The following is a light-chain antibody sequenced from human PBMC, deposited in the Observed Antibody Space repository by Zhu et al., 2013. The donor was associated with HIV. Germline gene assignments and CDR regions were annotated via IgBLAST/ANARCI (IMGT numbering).Light chain of an antibody. CDR2: GAS. V-gene: IGKV3-20*01. CDR1: QSVRSN. Sequence: EIVLTQSPATLSVSPGERATLSCRASQSVRSNLAWYQQKPGQAPRLLIYGASSRASGIPDRFSGSGSGTDFTLTISRLEPEDFAVYYCQQYDSSPLTFGGGTKVEI. J-gene: IGKJ4*01. CDR3: QQYDSSPLT.